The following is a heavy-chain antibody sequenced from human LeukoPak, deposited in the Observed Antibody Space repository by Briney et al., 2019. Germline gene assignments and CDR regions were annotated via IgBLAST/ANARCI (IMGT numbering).Heavy chain of an antibody. J-gene: IGHJ4*02. CDR3: SRGLDSRKLGY. Sequence: SQTLSLTCTVSGASFSSGDQYWHWLRQSPGKGLEWIGSMHPSGRLYNNPSLESRVTISIDTSKNQFSLNLNSVTAADTAVYFCSRGLDSRKLGYWGQGTLVTVSS. V-gene: IGHV4-30-4*08. CDR1: GASFSSGDQY. CDR2: MHPSGRL. D-gene: IGHD3-22*01.